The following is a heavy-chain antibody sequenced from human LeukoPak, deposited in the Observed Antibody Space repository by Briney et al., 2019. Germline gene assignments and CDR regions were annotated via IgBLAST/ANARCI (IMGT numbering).Heavy chain of an antibody. V-gene: IGHV5-51*01. CDR3: ARSMVRGVISSTLDY. D-gene: IGHD3-10*01. J-gene: IGHJ4*02. CDR1: GYSFTTYW. CDR2: IYPGDSDT. Sequence: GESLKISCKGSGYSFTTYWIGWVRQMPGKGLEWMGIIYPGDSDTRYSPSFQGQVTISADKSINTASLQWSSLKASDTAMYYCARSMVRGVISSTLDYWGQGTLVTVSS.